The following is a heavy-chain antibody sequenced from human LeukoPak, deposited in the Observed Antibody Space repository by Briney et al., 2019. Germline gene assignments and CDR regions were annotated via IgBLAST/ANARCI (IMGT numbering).Heavy chain of an antibody. CDR1: GFTFSSYG. CDR3: AKPNYYDSSGGDY. CDR2: ISYDGSNK. Sequence: GGSLRLSCAASGFTFSSYGMHWVRQAPGKGLEWVAVISYDGSNKYYADSVKGRFTISRDNSKNTLYLQMNSLRAEDTAVYYCAKPNYYDSSGGDYWGQGTLVTVSS. J-gene: IGHJ4*02. D-gene: IGHD3-22*01. V-gene: IGHV3-30*18.